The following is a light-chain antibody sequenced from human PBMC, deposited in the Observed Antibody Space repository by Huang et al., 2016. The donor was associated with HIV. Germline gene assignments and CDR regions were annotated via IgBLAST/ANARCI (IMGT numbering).Light chain of an antibody. V-gene: IGKV3-20*01. CDR3: QQYGTSPWT. CDR2: GAS. J-gene: IGKJ1*01. CDR1: QSVSSSS. Sequence: EIALTQSPGTLSLSPGERATLSCRASQSVSSSSIAWYQQKPGQAPRLLIYGASSRATGISDNFSGSASGTDFTLTISRLEPKDFAVYYCQQYGTSPWTFGQGTRVEIK.